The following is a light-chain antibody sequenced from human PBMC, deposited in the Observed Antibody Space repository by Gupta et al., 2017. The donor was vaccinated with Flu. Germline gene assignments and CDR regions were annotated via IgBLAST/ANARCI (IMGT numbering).Light chain of an antibody. CDR1: QNIYSY. CDR3: QQSYSTPWT. J-gene: IGKJ1*01. Sequence: LSASVLDRVTIICRAHQNIYSYFNWYQQKPGKAPKLLIHAASALQSGVPSRFRGSGSGTEFTLTINGLQPEDFATFFCQQSYSTPWTFGRGTKVEVK. V-gene: IGKV1-39*01. CDR2: AAS.